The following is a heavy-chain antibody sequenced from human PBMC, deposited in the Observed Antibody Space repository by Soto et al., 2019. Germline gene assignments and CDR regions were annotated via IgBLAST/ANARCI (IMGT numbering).Heavy chain of an antibody. D-gene: IGHD2-8*01. CDR2: VYCTGST. Sequence: SHTLSLTYSVSVDSITTNVYYWNWIRQPPGKGLQWIGNVYCTGSTFSHPSLTTRVFISVDTSKNEFSLRLTSVTAADTAVYYCARSHYTYGLLIDYWGPGTMVTVS. CDR1: VDSITTNVYY. J-gene: IGHJ4*02. V-gene: IGHV4-30-2*03. CDR3: ARSHYTYGLLIDY.